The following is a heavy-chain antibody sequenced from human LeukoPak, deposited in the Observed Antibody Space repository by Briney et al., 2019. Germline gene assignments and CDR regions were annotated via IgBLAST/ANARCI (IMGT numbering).Heavy chain of an antibody. CDR1: GFTFSSYS. J-gene: IGHJ6*02. CDR3: ASLFGCSGGSCYVRRPKGYYYYGMDV. CDR2: ISSSSSYI. D-gene: IGHD2-15*01. Sequence: PGGSLRLSCAASGFTFSSYSMNWVRQAPGKGLEWVSSISSSSSYIYYADSVKGRFTISRDNAKNSLYLQMNSLRAEDTAVYYCASLFGCSGGSCYVRRPKGYYYYGMDVWGQGTTVTVSS. V-gene: IGHV3-21*01.